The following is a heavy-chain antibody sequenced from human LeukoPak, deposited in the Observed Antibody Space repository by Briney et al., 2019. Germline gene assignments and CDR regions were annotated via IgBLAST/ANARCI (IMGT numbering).Heavy chain of an antibody. CDR1: GFTFSSYG. J-gene: IGHJ6*03. CDR3: AKGGRKTAIGTTHYYYMDV. D-gene: IGHD1-14*01. CDR2: IRYDGSNK. Sequence: PGGTLRLSCAASGFTFSSYGMHWVRQAPGKGLEWVAFIRYDGSNKYYADSVKGRFTISRDNSKNTLYLQMNSLRAEDTAVYYCAKGGRKTAIGTTHYYYMDVWGKGTTVTISS. V-gene: IGHV3-30*02.